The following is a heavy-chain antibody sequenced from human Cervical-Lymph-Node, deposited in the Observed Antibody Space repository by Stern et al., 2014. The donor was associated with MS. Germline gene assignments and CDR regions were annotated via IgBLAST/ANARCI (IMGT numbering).Heavy chain of an antibody. D-gene: IGHD6-19*01. CDR3: ASSASIALAGDY. CDR1: GFTFSSYW. V-gene: IGHV3-7*01. CDR2: IKQDGSEK. J-gene: IGHJ4*02. Sequence: EVQLLESGGGLVQPGGSLRLSCAASGFTFSSYWMSWVRQAPGKGLEWVANIKQDGSEKYYVDSVKGRFTISRDNTKNSLYLQMNSLRAEDTAVYYCASSASIALAGDYWGQGTLVTVSS.